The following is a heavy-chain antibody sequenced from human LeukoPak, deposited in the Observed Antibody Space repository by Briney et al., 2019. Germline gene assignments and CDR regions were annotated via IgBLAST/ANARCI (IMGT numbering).Heavy chain of an antibody. V-gene: IGHV4-34*01. D-gene: IGHD2-21*02. Sequence: SETLSLTCAVSGGSFRGFYWSWTRQSPDKGLEWIGEITHSGSSSYNPSLRSRLTISVDMSKNQFSLKLKSMTAADTAIYYCARSHCGGDCYSSRWQVFYGYYYYYMDVWAKGTTVTVSS. CDR3: ARSHCGGDCYSSRWQVFYGYYYYYMDV. CDR1: GGSFRGFY. J-gene: IGHJ6*03. CDR2: ITHSGSS.